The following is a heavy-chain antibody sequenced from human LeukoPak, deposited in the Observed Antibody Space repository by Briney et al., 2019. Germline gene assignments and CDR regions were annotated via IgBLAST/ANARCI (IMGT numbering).Heavy chain of an antibody. D-gene: IGHD3-3*01. CDR1: GFTFSNYA. J-gene: IGHJ4*02. CDR3: ARVAYDSWSGSYPQVDN. CDR2: ISYDGSNE. Sequence: PGRSLRLSCEASGFTFSNYAMDWVRQAPGKGLEWVALISYDGSNEYYEESMKGRFTISRDNSKSTVFLQMNSLRPEDTAVYYCARVAYDSWSGSYPQVDNWGQGILVTVSS. V-gene: IGHV3-30*04.